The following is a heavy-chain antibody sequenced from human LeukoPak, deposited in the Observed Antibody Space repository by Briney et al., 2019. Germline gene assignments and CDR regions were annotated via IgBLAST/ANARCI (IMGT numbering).Heavy chain of an antibody. CDR1: GDSVSSNSAA. J-gene: IGHJ4*02. Sequence: SQTLSLTCAISGDSVSSNSAAWNWIRESPSRGLEWLGRTYYRSKWYNDYAVSVKSRITINPDTSKNQFSLQLNSVTPEDTAVYYCARALRYSSGWALDYWGQGTLLTVSS. D-gene: IGHD6-19*01. CDR3: ARALRYSSGWALDY. V-gene: IGHV6-1*01. CDR2: TYYRSKWYN.